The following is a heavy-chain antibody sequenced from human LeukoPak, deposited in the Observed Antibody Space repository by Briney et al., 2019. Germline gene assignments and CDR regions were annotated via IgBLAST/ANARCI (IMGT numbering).Heavy chain of an antibody. V-gene: IGHV3-23*01. CDR1: GFTFSSYP. CDR2: ISGSGGST. J-gene: IGHJ4*02. D-gene: IGHD6-25*01. Sequence: GGSHRLSRAASGFTFSSYPMSSVCHAPRQGLERVSAISGSGGSTYYAASVKGRFTISRDNSKNTLYLQMNSLRAEDTAVYYCAKNIAAGKTFDYWGQGTLVTVSS. CDR3: AKNIAAGKTFDY.